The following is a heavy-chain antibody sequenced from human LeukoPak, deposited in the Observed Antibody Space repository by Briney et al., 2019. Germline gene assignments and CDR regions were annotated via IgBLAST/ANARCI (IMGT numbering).Heavy chain of an antibody. Sequence: SETLSLTCTVSGGSISSYYWSWIRQPPGKGLEWIGYIYYSGSTNYNPSLKSRVTISVDTSKNQFSLKLSSVTAADTAVYYCARHLYGSGFDPWGQGTLVTVSS. D-gene: IGHD4-17*01. CDR3: ARHLYGSGFDP. CDR2: IYYSGST. V-gene: IGHV4-59*08. J-gene: IGHJ5*02. CDR1: GGSISSYY.